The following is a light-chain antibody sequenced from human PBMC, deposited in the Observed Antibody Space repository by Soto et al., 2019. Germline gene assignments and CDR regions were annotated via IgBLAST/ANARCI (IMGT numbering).Light chain of an antibody. V-gene: IGKV1-39*01. CDR2: AAS. J-gene: IGKJ4*01. Sequence: DIQMTQSPSSLSASVGDRVTITCRASQSISSYLNWYQQKPGKAPKLLIYAASSLQSGVPSRFSGSGSGTDFTLTISSLQPEDFATYYCLQDNMYPLTFGGGTKVDIK. CDR1: QSISSY. CDR3: LQDNMYPLT.